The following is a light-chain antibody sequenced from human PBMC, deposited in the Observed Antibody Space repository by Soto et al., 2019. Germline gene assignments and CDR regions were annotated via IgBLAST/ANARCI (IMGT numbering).Light chain of an antibody. CDR3: WSYAGSSTSV. Sequence: QSALTQPASVSGSPGQSITISCTGTSRDVGSNNLVSWYQQYPGKAPKVMIYEVSKRPSGVSDRFTGSRSGNTASLTISGLQAEDEADYYCWSYAGSSTSVFGGGTKVTVL. V-gene: IGLV2-23*02. CDR2: EVS. J-gene: IGLJ3*02. CDR1: SRDVGSNNL.